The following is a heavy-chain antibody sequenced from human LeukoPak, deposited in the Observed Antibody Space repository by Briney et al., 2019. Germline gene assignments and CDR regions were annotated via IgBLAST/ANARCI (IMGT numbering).Heavy chain of an antibody. J-gene: IGHJ4*02. Sequence: GGSLRLSCAASGFTFSNYAMSWVRQAPGKGLEWVSAISGSGGSTYYADSVKGRFTISRDNSKNTLYLQMNSLRAEDTAVYYCAKDQDIVVVVAANWGQGTLVTVSS. D-gene: IGHD2-15*01. V-gene: IGHV3-23*01. CDR1: GFTFSNYA. CDR3: AKDQDIVVVVAAN. CDR2: ISGSGGST.